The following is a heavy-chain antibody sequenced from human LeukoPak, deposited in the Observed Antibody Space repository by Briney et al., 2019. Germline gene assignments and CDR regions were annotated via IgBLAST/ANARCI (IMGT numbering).Heavy chain of an antibody. D-gene: IGHD2-21*01. CDR1: GFTFSSYA. CDR2: ISYDGSNK. CDR3: ARDPPVPGESWFDP. J-gene: IGHJ5*02. V-gene: IGHV3-30*01. Sequence: GGSLRLSCAASGFTFSSYAMHWVRQAPGKGLEWVAVISYDGSNKYYADSVKGRFTISRDNSKNTLYLQMNSLRAEDTAVYYCARDPPVPGESWFDPWGQGTLVTVSS.